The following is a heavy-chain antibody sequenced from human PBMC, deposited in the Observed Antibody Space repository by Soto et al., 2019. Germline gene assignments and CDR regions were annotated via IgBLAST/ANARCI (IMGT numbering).Heavy chain of an antibody. D-gene: IGHD3-16*01. Sequence: QVQLVQSGGEVKKPGASVKVSCKASGHTFTSYGFSWVRQAPGQGLEWMGWINGYTGNTHYAQKFQGRVTMTIDTSTSTVYMELWTLISDDTAVYYCARSWVTGKGGMDVWGQGTTVTVSS. CDR1: GHTFTSYG. V-gene: IGHV1-18*01. CDR3: ARSWVTGKGGMDV. J-gene: IGHJ6*02. CDR2: INGYTGNT.